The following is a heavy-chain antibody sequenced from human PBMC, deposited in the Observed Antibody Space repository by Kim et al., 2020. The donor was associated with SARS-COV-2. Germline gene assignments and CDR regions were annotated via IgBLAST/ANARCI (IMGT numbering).Heavy chain of an antibody. CDR2: IGSTGGT. CDR1: GFPFSRHA. CDR3: SAGTTYYWDY. Sequence: GGSLRLSCAASGFPFSRHAMSWARQAAGKGLEWVSAIGSTGGTYYADSAKGRFTISRDNSKNTLYLQLNSLSAEDTAVYFCSAGTTYYWDYWGEGTLVTVSS. V-gene: IGHV3-23*01. D-gene: IGHD3-10*01. J-gene: IGHJ4*02.